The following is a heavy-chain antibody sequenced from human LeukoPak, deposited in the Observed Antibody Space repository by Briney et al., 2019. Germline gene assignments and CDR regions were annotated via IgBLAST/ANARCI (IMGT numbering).Heavy chain of an antibody. J-gene: IGHJ3*02. V-gene: IGHV4-61*02. CDR3: ARSHDLVGATTDKYDAFDI. D-gene: IGHD1-26*01. Sequence: PSQTLSLTCTVSGGSISSGSYYWSWIRQPAGKGLEWIVRIYVRGSTSYNPALKSRVTISADTSKNQFSLKLSSVTAADTAVYYCARSHDLVGATTDKYDAFDIWGQGTMVTVSS. CDR1: GGSISSGSYY. CDR2: IYVRGST.